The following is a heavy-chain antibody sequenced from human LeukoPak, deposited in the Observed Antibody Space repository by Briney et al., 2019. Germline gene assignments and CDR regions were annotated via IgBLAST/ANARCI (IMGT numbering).Heavy chain of an antibody. CDR3: ARVRGPPYYYYMDV. V-gene: IGHV4-59*01. J-gene: IGHJ6*03. Sequence: SETLSLTCTVSGASMSSFYWTWIRQPSGKGLEWIGNIFNSGTTNYNPSLKSRVTISVDTSKNQFSLKLSSVTAADTAVYYCARVRGPPYYYYMDVWGKGTTVTVSS. CDR1: GASMSSFY. CDR2: IFNSGTT.